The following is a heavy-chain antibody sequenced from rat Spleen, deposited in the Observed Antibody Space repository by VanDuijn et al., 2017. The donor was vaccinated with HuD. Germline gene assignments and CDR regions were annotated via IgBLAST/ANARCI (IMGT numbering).Heavy chain of an antibody. CDR3: TRDRGNYGGSYFDY. V-gene: IGHV5-29*01. Sequence: EVQLVESDGGLVQPGRSLKLSCAVSGFTFSDNYMAWVRQAPTKGLEWVATISHDGSSTYYRDPEKGRFTISRDNAKSTLYLQMDSLRSEDTATYYCTRDRGNYGGSYFDYWGQGVMVTVSS. J-gene: IGHJ2*01. D-gene: IGHD1-11*01. CDR1: GFTFSDNY. CDR2: ISHDGSST.